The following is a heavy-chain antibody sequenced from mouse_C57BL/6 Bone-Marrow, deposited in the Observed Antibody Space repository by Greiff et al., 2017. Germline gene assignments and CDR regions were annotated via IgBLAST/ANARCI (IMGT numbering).Heavy chain of an antibody. CDR2: INPNNGGT. D-gene: IGHD1-1*02. V-gene: IGHV1-18*01. CDR3: ARLPGGHYWYFDV. J-gene: IGHJ1*03. Sequence: VQLQQSGPELVKPGASVKIPCKASGYTFTDYNMAWVKQSHGKSLEWIGDINPNNGGTIYTPKFKGKATLTVDKSSSTADMELRSLTSEDTAVYYCARLPGGHYWYFDVWGTGTTVTVSS. CDR1: GYTFTDYN.